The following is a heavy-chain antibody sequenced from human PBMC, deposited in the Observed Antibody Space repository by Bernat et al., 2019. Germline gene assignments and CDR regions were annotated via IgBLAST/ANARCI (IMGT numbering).Heavy chain of an antibody. J-gene: IGHJ5*02. V-gene: IGHV1-18*01. D-gene: IGHD4-17*01. Sequence: QVQLVQSGAEVKKPGSSVKVSCKASGGTFSSYAISWVRQAPGQGLEWMGGIIAYNGNTNYAQKLQGRVTMTTDTSTSTAYMELRSLRSDDTAVYYCARDFVVDYGDYVSNWFDPWGQGTLVTVSS. CDR1: GGTFSSYA. CDR2: IIAYNGNT. CDR3: ARDFVVDYGDYVSNWFDP.